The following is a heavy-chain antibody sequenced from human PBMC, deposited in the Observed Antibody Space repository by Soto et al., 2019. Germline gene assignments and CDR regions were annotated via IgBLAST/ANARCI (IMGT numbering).Heavy chain of an antibody. J-gene: IGHJ5*02. CDR2: INHSGST. CDR1: GGSFSGYY. D-gene: IGHD3-10*01. CDR3: AREENVLLWFGELTNWFDP. Sequence: PSETLSLTCAVYGGSFSGYYWSWIRQPPGKGLEWIGEINHSGSTNYNPSLKSRVTISVDTSKNQFSLKLSSVTAADTAVYYCAREENVLLWFGELTNWFDPWGQGTLVTAPQ. V-gene: IGHV4-34*01.